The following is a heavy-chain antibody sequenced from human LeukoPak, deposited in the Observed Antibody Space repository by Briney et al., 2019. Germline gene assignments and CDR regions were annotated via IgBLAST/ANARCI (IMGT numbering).Heavy chain of an antibody. Sequence: KPSETLSLTCSVSGGSITNYYWSWIRQPPGKGLEWIGYSFYSGGTNYNPSLKSRVTISVDTSKKQISLKLNSVTAADTAVYYCARAFSGWYFDLWGRGTLVTVSS. V-gene: IGHV4-59*01. CDR2: SFYSGGT. CDR3: ARAFSGWYFDL. CDR1: GGSITNYY. D-gene: IGHD1-26*01. J-gene: IGHJ2*01.